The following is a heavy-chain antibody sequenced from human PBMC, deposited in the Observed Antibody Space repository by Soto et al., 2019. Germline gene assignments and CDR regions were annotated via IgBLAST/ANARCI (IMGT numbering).Heavy chain of an antibody. J-gene: IGHJ4*02. CDR3: ARPSGITIFGVFITGYFDY. CDR1: GYTFTSYA. CDR2: INAGNGNT. D-gene: IGHD3-3*01. V-gene: IGHV1-3*01. Sequence: ASVKVSCKASGYTFTSYAMHWVRQAPGQRLEWMGWINAGNGNTKYSQKFQGRVTITRDTSASTAYMELSSLGSEDTAVYYCARPSGITIFGVFITGYFDYWGQGTLVTVSS.